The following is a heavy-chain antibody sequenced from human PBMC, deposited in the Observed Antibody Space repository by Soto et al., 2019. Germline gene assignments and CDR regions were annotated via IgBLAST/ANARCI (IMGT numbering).Heavy chain of an antibody. D-gene: IGHD5-18*01. CDR1: GGSFSGYY. J-gene: IGHJ3*02. CDR2: INHSGST. V-gene: IGHV4-34*01. CDR3: ARGRRLRGYSYGPDAFDI. Sequence: SETLSLTCAVYGGSFSGYYWSWIRQPPGKWLEWIGEINHSGSTNYNPSLKSRVTISVDTSKNQFSLKLSSVTAADTAVYYCARGRRLRGYSYGPDAFDIWGQGTSVTVSS.